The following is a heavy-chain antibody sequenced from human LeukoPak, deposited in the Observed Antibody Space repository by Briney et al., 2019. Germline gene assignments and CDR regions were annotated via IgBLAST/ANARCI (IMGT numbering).Heavy chain of an antibody. J-gene: IGHJ4*02. CDR1: GYTFTSYG. D-gene: IGHD1-26*01. CDR2: ISAYNGNT. V-gene: IGHV1-18*01. CDR3: ARDGASYSGSYSGELGY. Sequence: GASVKVSCKASGYTFTSYGISWVRQAPGQGLEWMGWISAYNGNTNYAQKLQGRVTMTTDTSTSTAYMELRSLRSDDTAVYYCARDGASYSGSYSGELGYWGQGTLVTVSS.